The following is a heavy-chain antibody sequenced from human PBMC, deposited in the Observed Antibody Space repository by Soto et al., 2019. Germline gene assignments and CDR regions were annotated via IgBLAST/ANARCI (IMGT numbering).Heavy chain of an antibody. CDR1: GFTFSSYG. D-gene: IGHD3-10*01. CDR3: ASGGFGEFIFDY. CDR2: IWYDGSNK. Sequence: QVQLVESGGGVVQPGRSLRLSCAASGFTFSSYGMHWVRQAPGKGLEWVAVIWYDGSNKYYADSVKGRFTISRDNSKNTLYLQMNSLRAEDTAVYYCASGGFGEFIFDYWGQGTLVTVSS. J-gene: IGHJ4*02. V-gene: IGHV3-33*01.